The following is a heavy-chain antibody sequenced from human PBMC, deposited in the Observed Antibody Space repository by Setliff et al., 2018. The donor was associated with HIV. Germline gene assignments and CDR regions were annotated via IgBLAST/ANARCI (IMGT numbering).Heavy chain of an antibody. D-gene: IGHD4-17*01. Sequence: SETLSLTCTVSGGSISSSSYYWGWIRQPPGKGLEWIGSLYYSGSTYYNPSLKSRVTISVDTSKNQFSLKLSSVHAADTAVYYCAYHDYGDYSMSHWGQGTLVTVSS. CDR2: LYYSGST. CDR1: GGSISSSSYY. J-gene: IGHJ4*02. V-gene: IGHV4-39*01. CDR3: AYHDYGDYSMSH.